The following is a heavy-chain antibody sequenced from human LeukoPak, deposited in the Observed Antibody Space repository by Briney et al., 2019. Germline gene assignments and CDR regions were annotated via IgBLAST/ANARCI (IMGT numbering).Heavy chain of an antibody. D-gene: IGHD3-10*01. CDR1: GGSITSYY. CDR3: ARDRYGSGSPFDY. J-gene: IGHJ4*02. V-gene: IGHV4-4*08. Sequence: SETLSLTCTVSGGSITSYYWSWIRQPPGKGLEWIGYIYSSGSTTYNPSLRSRVTISVDTSKNQFSLRLTSVTAADTAVYYCARDRYGSGSPFDYWGQGTLVTVSS. CDR2: IYSSGST.